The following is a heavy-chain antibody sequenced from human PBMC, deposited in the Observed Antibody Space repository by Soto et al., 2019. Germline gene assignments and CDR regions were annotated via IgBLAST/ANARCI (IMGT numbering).Heavy chain of an antibody. J-gene: IGHJ6*02. D-gene: IGHD4-17*01. CDR1: GFTFSSYA. CDR3: AKDDYGGNSGGGYYYYGMDV. Sequence: GSLRLSCAASGFTFSSYAMSWVRQAPGKWLEWVSAISGSGGSTYYADSVKGRFTISRDNSKNTLYLQMNSLRAEDTAVYYCAKDDYGGNSGGGYYYYGMDVWGQGTTVTVSS. V-gene: IGHV3-23*01. CDR2: ISGSGGST.